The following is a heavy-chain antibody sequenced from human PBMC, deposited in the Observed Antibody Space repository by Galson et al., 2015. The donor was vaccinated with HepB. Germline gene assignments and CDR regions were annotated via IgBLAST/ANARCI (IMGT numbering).Heavy chain of an antibody. CDR1: GFIFWNYA. CDR2: MSDTGVNT. CDR3: VKGADSNDDRYDY. V-gene: IGHV3-23*01. J-gene: IGHJ4*02. D-gene: IGHD1-1*01. Sequence: SLRLSCAASGFIFWNYAMTWVRQAPGTGLEWVSGMSDTGVNTYYADAVKDRFTISRDNSKKMLYLHMSGLRVEDTATYFCVKGADSNDDRYDYWGQGTLVTVSS.